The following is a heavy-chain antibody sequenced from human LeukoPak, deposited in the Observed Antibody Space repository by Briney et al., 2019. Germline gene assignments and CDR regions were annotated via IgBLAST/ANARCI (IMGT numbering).Heavy chain of an antibody. Sequence: SETLSLTCTVSGGSISSYYWSWIRQPPGKGLEWIGYIYYSGSTNYNPSLKSRVTISVDTSKNQFSLKLSSVTAADTAVYYCASRPHYDSSGYWFDPWGQGTLVTVSS. J-gene: IGHJ5*02. D-gene: IGHD3-22*01. CDR2: IYYSGST. CDR1: GGSISSYY. CDR3: ASRPHYDSSGYWFDP. V-gene: IGHV4-59*12.